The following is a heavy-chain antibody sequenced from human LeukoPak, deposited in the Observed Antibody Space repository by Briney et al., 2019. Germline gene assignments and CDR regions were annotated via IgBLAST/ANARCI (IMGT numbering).Heavy chain of an antibody. CDR3: ARVTTVTGYYYYYYMDV. J-gene: IGHJ6*03. V-gene: IGHV3-53*01. CDR2: IYSGGST. CDR1: GFTVSSNY. D-gene: IGHD4-17*01. Sequence: PGGSLRLSCAASGFTVSSNYMSWVRQAPGKGLEWVSVIYSGGSTYYADSAKGRFTISRDNSKNTLYLQMNSLRAEDTAVYYCARVTTVTGYYYYYYMDVWGKGTTVTVSS.